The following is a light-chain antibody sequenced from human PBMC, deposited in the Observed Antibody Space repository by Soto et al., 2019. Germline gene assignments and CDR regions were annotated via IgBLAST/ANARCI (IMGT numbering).Light chain of an antibody. J-gene: IGLJ2*01. CDR2: QDT. Sequence: SYELTQPPSVSVSPGQTASITCSGDELGDKYVCWYQQKPGQSPMLIIYQDTKRPSGIPERFSGSNSGNTATLTISGTQAIDEADYYCQAWDSSTVVFGGGTKLTVL. CDR3: QAWDSSTVV. V-gene: IGLV3-1*01. CDR1: ELGDKY.